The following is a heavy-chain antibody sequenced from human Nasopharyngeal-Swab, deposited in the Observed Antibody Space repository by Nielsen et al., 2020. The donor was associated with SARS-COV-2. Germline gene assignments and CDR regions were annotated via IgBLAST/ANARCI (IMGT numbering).Heavy chain of an antibody. Sequence: WIRQPPGKGLEWIGYIYYSGSTNYNPSLKSRVTISVDTSKNQFSLKLSSVIAADTAVYYCARVGTYYYDSSGHLNYYYYYYMDVWGKGTTVTVSS. CDR2: IYYSGST. D-gene: IGHD3-22*01. V-gene: IGHV4-59*01. J-gene: IGHJ6*03. CDR3: ARVGTYYYDSSGHLNYYYYYYMDV.